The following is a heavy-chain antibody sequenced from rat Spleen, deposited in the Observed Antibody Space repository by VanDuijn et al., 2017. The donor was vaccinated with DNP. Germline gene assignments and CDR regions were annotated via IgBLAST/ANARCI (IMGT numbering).Heavy chain of an antibody. CDR3: ARQDYSSYPVAY. J-gene: IGHJ3*01. Sequence: EVQLVESGGGLVQPGNSLKLSCAASGFTFSDYGMAWVRQAPTKGLEWVASISTGGGNTYYRDSVKGRFTISRDNAKNTQYLQMDSLRSEDTATYYCARQDYSSYPVAYWGQGTLVTVSS. D-gene: IGHD1-2*01. V-gene: IGHV5S13*01. CDR1: GFTFSDYG. CDR2: ISTGGGNT.